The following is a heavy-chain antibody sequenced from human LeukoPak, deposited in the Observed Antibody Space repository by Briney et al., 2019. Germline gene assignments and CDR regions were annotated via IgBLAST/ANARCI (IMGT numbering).Heavy chain of an antibody. CDR2: IYYSGST. V-gene: IGHV4-31*03. CDR1: DGSISSGGYY. CDR3: ARVAVSPDYDSSGYYEAGWFDP. D-gene: IGHD3-22*01. J-gene: IGHJ5*02. Sequence: PSETLSLTCTVSDGSISSGGYYWSWIRQHPGKGLEWIGYIYYSGSTYYNPSLKSRVTISVDTSKNQFSLKLSSVTAADTAVYYCARVAVSPDYDSSGYYEAGWFDPWGQGTLVTVSS.